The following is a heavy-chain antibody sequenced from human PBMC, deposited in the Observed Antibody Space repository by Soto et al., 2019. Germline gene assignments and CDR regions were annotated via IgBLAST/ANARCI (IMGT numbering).Heavy chain of an antibody. Sequence: QVQLVQSGAEVKKPGASVKVSCKASGYTFTSYAMHWVRRAPGQRLEWMGWINAGNGNTKYSQKFQGRVTITRDTSASTAYMERSSLRSEDTAVYYCVRVPGYSIGDLWGRGTLVTVSS. CDR3: VRVPGYSIGDL. V-gene: IGHV1-3*01. CDR2: INAGNGNT. D-gene: IGHD2-21*01. CDR1: GYTFTSYA. J-gene: IGHJ2*01.